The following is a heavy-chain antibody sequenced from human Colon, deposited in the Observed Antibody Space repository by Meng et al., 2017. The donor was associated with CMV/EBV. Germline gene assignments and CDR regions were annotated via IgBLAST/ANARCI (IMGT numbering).Heavy chain of an antibody. Sequence: AVSGDSISNSKGWPWVRQSPGKGLEWIGEINPSGNTAYNPSLKSRVTISLDKSKNQFSVMLSFVTAADTAVYYCTGREVRSTGGQMEWGQGTLVTVSS. CDR2: INPSGNT. D-gene: IGHD2-2*01. V-gene: IGHV4-4*02. J-gene: IGHJ4*02. CDR1: GDSISNSKG. CDR3: TGREVRSTGGQME.